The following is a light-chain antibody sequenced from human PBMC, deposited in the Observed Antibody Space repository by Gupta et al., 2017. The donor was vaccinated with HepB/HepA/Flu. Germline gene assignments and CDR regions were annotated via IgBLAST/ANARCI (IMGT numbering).Light chain of an antibody. CDR1: QSVSSSY. V-gene: IGKV3-20*01. CDR3: QLYGSSPPYT. CDR2: GAS. Sequence: EIVFTQSPGTLSLSPGERATLSCRASQSVSSSYLAWYQQKPGQAPRLLIYGASSSATGIPDRFSGSGYGTDFTLTISRLEPEDFAVYYCQLYGSSPPYTFGQGTKMEIK. J-gene: IGKJ2*01.